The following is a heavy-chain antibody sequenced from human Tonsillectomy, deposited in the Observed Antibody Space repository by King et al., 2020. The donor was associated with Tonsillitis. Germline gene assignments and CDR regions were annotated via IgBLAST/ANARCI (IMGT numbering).Heavy chain of an antibody. CDR2: IYHSGST. Sequence: LLQESGSGLVKPSQTLSLTCAVSGGSISSGGYSWSWIRQPPGKGLEWIGYIYHSGSTYYNPSLKSRVTISVDRSKNQFSLKLSSVTAADTAVYYCARGPHCSGGSCYSNWFDPWGQGTLVTVSS. CDR1: GGSISSGGYS. CDR3: ARGPHCSGGSCYSNWFDP. D-gene: IGHD2-15*01. V-gene: IGHV4-30-2*01. J-gene: IGHJ5*02.